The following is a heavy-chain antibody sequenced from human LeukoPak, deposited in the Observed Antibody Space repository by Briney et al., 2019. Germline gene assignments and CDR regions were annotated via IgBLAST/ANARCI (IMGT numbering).Heavy chain of an antibody. CDR3: AGCQLERRGWCYMDV. J-gene: IGHJ6*03. D-gene: IGHD1-1*01. CDR1: GFTFSSYE. V-gene: IGHV3-66*01. Sequence: PGGSLRLSCAASGFTFSSYEMNWVRQAPGKGLEWVSVIYSGGSTYYADSVKGRFTISRDNSKNTLYLQMNSLRAEDTAVYYCAGCQLERRGWCYMDVWGKGTTVTISS. CDR2: IYSGGST.